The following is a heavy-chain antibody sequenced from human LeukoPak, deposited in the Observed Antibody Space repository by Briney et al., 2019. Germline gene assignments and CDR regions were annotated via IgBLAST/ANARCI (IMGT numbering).Heavy chain of an antibody. D-gene: IGHD2-8*01. Sequence: SETLSLTCTVSGGSISSGGYYWSWIRQHPGKGLEWIGYIYYSGSTYYKPSLKSRVTISVDTSKNHFSLKLSSVTAADTAVYYCASTKKQGRYCTNGVCYSNWFDPWGQGTLVTVSS. CDR2: IYYSGST. CDR1: GGSISSGGYY. J-gene: IGHJ5*02. CDR3: ASTKKQGRYCTNGVCYSNWFDP. V-gene: IGHV4-31*03.